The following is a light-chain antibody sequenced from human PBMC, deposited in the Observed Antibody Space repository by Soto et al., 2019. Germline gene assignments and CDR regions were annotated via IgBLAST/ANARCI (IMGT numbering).Light chain of an antibody. J-gene: IGKJ1*01. CDR2: DAS. CDR3: QQYNSYSPWT. Sequence: DIQLTQSPSTLSTSVGDRVTITCRSSQSISIWLAWYQQKPGKAPKLLIYDASSLESGVPSRFSGSGSGTEFTLTISSLKPDDFETYYCQQYNSYSPWTFGQGTKLDIK. V-gene: IGKV1-5*01. CDR1: QSISIW.